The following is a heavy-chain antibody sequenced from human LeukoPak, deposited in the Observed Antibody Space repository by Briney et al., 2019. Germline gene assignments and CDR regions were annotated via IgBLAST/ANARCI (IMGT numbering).Heavy chain of an antibody. CDR1: GFTFSDYW. V-gene: IGHV3-7*03. Sequence: GGSLRLSCAASGFTFSDYWMSWVRQAPGKGLEWVADIKQDGSEKFYVDSVKGRFTISRDNAKNSLYLQMNSLRAEDTAVYYCAKGGEFYGGLFDSWGQGTLVTVSS. D-gene: IGHD4/OR15-4a*01. CDR2: IKQDGSEK. J-gene: IGHJ4*02. CDR3: AKGGEFYGGLFDS.